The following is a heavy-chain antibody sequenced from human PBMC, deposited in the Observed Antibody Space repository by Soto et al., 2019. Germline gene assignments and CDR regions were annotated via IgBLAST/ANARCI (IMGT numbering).Heavy chain of an antibody. CDR3: ARGRYAIRGAFIIGELDH. CDR1: GYTFTSHD. J-gene: IGHJ4*02. CDR2: MNPNSGNT. V-gene: IGHV1-8*01. D-gene: IGHD3-10*01. Sequence: QVQLVQSGAEVKMPGASVKVSCKASGYTFTSHDINWVRQATGQGLEWMGWMNPNSGNTGYGQKFQGRITMRRNTSTTTAYMELSSLKSDDTAVYYCARGRYAIRGAFIIGELDHWGQGSLVIVSS.